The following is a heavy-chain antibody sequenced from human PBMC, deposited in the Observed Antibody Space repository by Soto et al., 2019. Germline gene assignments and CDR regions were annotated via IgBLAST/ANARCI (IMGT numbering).Heavy chain of an antibody. D-gene: IGHD6-13*01. CDR2: IYYSGST. CDR1: GGSVSSGSYY. V-gene: IGHV4-61*01. Sequence: QVQLQESGPGLVKPSETLSLTCTVSGGSVSSGSYYWSWIRQPPGKGLECIGYIYYSGSTNYNPSLKSRVTISVDTSKNQVSLKLSSVTAADTAVYYCARVRSSWGLVSYFDYWGQGTLVSVSS. J-gene: IGHJ4*02. CDR3: ARVRSSWGLVSYFDY.